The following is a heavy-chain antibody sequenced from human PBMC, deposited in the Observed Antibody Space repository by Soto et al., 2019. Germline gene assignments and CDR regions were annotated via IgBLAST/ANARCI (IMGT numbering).Heavy chain of an antibody. CDR3: ATMGTPATGLYYFDY. CDR1: GGSISSGNYY. Sequence: PSETLSLTCTVSGGSISSGNYYWSWIRQPPGKGLEWIGFISYSGSAYYNPSLKSRVTISVDTSKNQFSLNLSFVTAADTAVYYCATMGTPATGLYYFDYWGRGTLVTVSS. V-gene: IGHV4-30-4*01. CDR2: ISYSGSA. J-gene: IGHJ4*02. D-gene: IGHD2-15*01.